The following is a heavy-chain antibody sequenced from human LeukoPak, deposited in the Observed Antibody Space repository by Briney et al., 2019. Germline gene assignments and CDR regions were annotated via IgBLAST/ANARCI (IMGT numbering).Heavy chain of an antibody. J-gene: IGHJ5*02. D-gene: IGHD2-2*01. CDR3: ARIVVPAADWFDP. CDR2: INPNSSGT. Sequence: ASVKVSCKASGYTFTGYYMHWVRQAPGQGLEWMGWINPNSSGTNYAQKFQGRVTVTRDTSISTAYMELSRLRSDDTAVYYCARIVVPAADWFDPWGQGTLVTVSS. CDR1: GYTFTGYY. V-gene: IGHV1-2*02.